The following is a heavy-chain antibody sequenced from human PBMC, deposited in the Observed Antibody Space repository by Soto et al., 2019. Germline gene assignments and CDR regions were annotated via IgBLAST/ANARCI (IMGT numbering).Heavy chain of an antibody. CDR2: IIPIFGTA. Sequence: ASVKVSCKASGGTFSSYAISWVRQAPGQGLEWMGGIIPIFGTANYAQKFQGRVTITADKSTSTAYMELSSLRSEDTAVYYCARGGYSYGYTAYYYYGMDVWGQGTTVTVSS. D-gene: IGHD5-18*01. V-gene: IGHV1-69*06. CDR1: GGTFSSYA. CDR3: ARGGYSYGYTAYYYYGMDV. J-gene: IGHJ6*02.